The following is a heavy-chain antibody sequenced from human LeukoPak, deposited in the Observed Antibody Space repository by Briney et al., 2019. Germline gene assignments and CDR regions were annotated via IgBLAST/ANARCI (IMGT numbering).Heavy chain of an antibody. D-gene: IGHD4-17*01. CDR2: IYYSGST. J-gene: IGHJ2*01. CDR1: GGSISSYY. CDR3: ARVHGDLLWYFDL. Sequence: PSETLSLTCTVSGGSISSYYWSWIRQPPGKGLEWIGYIYYSGSTNYNPSLKSRVTISVDTSKNQFSLKLSSVTAADTAVYYRARVHGDLLWYFDLWGRGTLVTVSS. V-gene: IGHV4-59*01.